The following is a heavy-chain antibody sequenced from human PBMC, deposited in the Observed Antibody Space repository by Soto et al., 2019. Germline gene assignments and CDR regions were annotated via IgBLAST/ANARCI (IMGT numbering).Heavy chain of an antibody. V-gene: IGHV1-69*08. CDR1: GGTFSSYT. Sequence: QVQLVQSGAEVKKPGSSVKVSCKASGGTFSSYTISWVRQAPGQGLEWMGRIIPILGIANYAQKFQGRVTITADKSTSTAYMELSSLSSEDTAVYYCARDCSSTTGDWFDPWGQGTLVNVSS. CDR3: ARDCSSTTGDWFDP. D-gene: IGHD2-2*01. J-gene: IGHJ5*02. CDR2: IIPILGIA.